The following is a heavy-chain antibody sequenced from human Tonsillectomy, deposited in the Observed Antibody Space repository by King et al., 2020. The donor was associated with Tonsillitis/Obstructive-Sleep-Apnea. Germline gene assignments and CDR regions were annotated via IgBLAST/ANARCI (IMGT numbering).Heavy chain of an antibody. D-gene: IGHD3-16*02. CDR1: GFTFSDSY. J-gene: IGHJ4*02. CDR2: IGSSSIYT. CDR3: ARSMITFGGVIVYFDY. V-gene: IGHV3-11*05. Sequence: HVQLVESGGGLVKPGGSLRLSCAASGFTFSDSYMSWIRQAPGKGRGWDSYIGSSSIYTNYADSVKGRFTISGDNAENSLYLQMNSLRAEDTAVYYCARSMITFGGVIVYFDYWGQGTLVTVSS.